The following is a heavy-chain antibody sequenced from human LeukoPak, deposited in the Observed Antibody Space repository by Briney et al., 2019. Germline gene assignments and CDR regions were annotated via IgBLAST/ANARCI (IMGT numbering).Heavy chain of an antibody. Sequence: SETLSLTCAVSGGSISSGSYSWNWIRQPPGRGLEYIGYIYYSGSTNYNPSLKSRVTISADTSENQFSLKLSSVTAADTALYYCARYCSSTSCSDNAFDIWGQGTMVTVSS. D-gene: IGHD2-2*01. CDR1: GGSISSGSYS. V-gene: IGHV4-61*01. CDR3: ARYCSSTSCSDNAFDI. J-gene: IGHJ3*02. CDR2: IYYSGST.